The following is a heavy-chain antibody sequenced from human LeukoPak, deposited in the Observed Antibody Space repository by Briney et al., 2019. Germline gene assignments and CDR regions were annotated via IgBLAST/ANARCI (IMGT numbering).Heavy chain of an antibody. V-gene: IGHV3-23*01. D-gene: IGHD6-13*01. CDR1: GFTFSRSA. Sequence: GGSLRLSCAASGFTFSRSAMTWARQTPGKGLDWVSSISSSGNTYYADSVKGRFTISRDNSKNMLYLQVNSLRAEDTAVYYCVKGRISEDGLDFWGQGTLVTVSS. CDR3: VKGRISEDGLDF. CDR2: ISSSGNT. J-gene: IGHJ4*02.